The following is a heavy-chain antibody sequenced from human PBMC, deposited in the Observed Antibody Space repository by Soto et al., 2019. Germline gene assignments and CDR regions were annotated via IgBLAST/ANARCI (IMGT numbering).Heavy chain of an antibody. J-gene: IGHJ3*02. Sequence: ASVKVSCKASGFTFTSSAVQWVRQARGQRLEWIGCIVVGSGNTNYAQKFQERVTITRDISTSTAYMELSSLRSEDTAVYYCAADLWHSSSLTHGFPRAFDIWG. CDR3: AADLWHSSSLTHGFPRAFDI. V-gene: IGHV1-58*01. D-gene: IGHD6-13*01. CDR2: IVVGSGNT. CDR1: GFTFTSSA.